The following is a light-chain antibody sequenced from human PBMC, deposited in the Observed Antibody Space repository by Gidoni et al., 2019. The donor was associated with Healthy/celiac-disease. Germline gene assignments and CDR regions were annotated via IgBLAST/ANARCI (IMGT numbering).Light chain of an antibody. J-gene: IGLJ1*01. CDR3: SSDTSSSTVYV. CDR2: DVS. CDR1: SSDVGGYNS. V-gene: IGLV2-14*01. Sequence: QSALTQPASVSGSPCQSITISCTGTSSDVGGYNSVSLYQKHPGKAPKLMIYDVSNRPSGVSNRLSGSKSGKTASLTISGLQAEDEADYYCSSDTSSSTVYVLGTGTKVTVL.